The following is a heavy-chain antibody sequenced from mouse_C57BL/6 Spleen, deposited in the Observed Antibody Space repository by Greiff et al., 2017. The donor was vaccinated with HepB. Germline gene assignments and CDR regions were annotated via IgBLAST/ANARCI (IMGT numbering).Heavy chain of an antibody. CDR1: GFSLSTSGMG. Sequence: QVTLKESGPGILQSSQTLSLTCSFSGFSLSTSGMGVSWIRQPSGKGLEWLAHIYWDDDKRYNPSLKSRLTISKDTSRNQVFLKITSVDTADTATYYCARRRGTGWYFDVWGTGTTVTVSS. J-gene: IGHJ1*03. CDR3: ARRRGTGWYFDV. V-gene: IGHV8-12*01. CDR2: IYWDDDK. D-gene: IGHD3-3*01.